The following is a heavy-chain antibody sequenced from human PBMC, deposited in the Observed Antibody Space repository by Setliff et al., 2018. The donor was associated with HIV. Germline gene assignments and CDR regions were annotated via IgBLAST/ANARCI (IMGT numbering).Heavy chain of an antibody. CDR3: ATTRRDYYDRGRRNHYYIDV. V-gene: IGHV1-18*01. CDR2: ISAYNGNT. J-gene: IGHJ6*03. D-gene: IGHD3-22*01. CDR1: GYTFSAYG. Sequence: ASVKVSCKASGYTFSAYGISWVRQAPGQGLEWMGWISAYNGNTNYAQKLQDRVTMTTDTSTRTAYMELRRLRSDDTAVYYCATTRRDYYDRGRRNHYYIDVWGKGATVTVSS.